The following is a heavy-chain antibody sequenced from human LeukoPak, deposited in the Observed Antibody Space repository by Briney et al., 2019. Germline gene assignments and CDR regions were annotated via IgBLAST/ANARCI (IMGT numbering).Heavy chain of an antibody. CDR1: GFTFSNYW. CDR2: ISSSSSYI. V-gene: IGHV3-21*01. J-gene: IGHJ4*02. CDR3: ARDDGATVTTNNVDY. D-gene: IGHD4-17*01. Sequence: GGSLRLSCAASGFTFSNYWMSWVRQAPGKGLEWVSSISSSSSYIYYADSVKGRFTISRDNAKNSLYLQMNSLRAEDTAVYYCARDDGATVTTNNVDYWGQGTLVTVSS.